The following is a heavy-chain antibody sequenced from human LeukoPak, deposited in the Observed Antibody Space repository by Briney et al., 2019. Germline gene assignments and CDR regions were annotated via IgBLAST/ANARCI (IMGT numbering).Heavy chain of an antibody. CDR3: AREYYYDFWSGYSDAFDI. V-gene: IGHV1-2*02. CDR2: INPNSGGT. D-gene: IGHD3-3*01. J-gene: IGHJ3*02. Sequence: ASVKVSCKASGYTFTGYYMHWVRQAPGQGLEWMGWINPNSGGTNYAQKFQGRVTMTWDTSISTAYMELSRLRSDDTAVYYCAREYYYDFWSGYSDAFDIWGQGTMVTVSS. CDR1: GYTFTGYY.